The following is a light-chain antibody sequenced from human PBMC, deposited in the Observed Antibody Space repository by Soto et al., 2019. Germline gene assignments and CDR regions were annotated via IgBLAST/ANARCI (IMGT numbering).Light chain of an antibody. CDR2: KAS. CDR1: QSISSW. CDR3: QHYNSFPYT. Sequence: DIQMTQFPSTLSASVGNSVTITCRASQSISSWLAWYQQKPGKAPKLLIYKASDLETGVPSRFSGGGSGTHFTLTISSLQPVDFATYYCQHYNSFPYTFGQGTKLEIK. J-gene: IGKJ2*01. V-gene: IGKV1-5*03.